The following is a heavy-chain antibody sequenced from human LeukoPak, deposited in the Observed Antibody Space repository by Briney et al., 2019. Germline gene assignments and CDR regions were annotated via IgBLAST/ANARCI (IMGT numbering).Heavy chain of an antibody. J-gene: IGHJ3*02. Sequence: GESLKISCKGSGYSFTSYWIGWVRQMPGKGLEWMGIIYPGDSDTRYSPSFQGQVTISADKSISTAYLQWSSLKALDTAMYYCARQGYSSSWAHAFDIWGQGTMVTVSS. D-gene: IGHD6-13*01. V-gene: IGHV5-51*01. CDR2: IYPGDSDT. CDR3: ARQGYSSSWAHAFDI. CDR1: GYSFTSYW.